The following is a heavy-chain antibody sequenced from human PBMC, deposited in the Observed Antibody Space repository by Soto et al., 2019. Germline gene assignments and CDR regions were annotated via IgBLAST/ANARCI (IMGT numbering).Heavy chain of an antibody. CDR3: ARVLRYFDWSLLEAFAI. D-gene: IGHD3-9*01. J-gene: IGHJ3*02. CDR1: GDSISRGNYS. Sequence: TLSLTCTVSGDSISRGNYSWSWVRQPPGKGLEWIGYIYHSGRPYYNPSLKSRVTMSVDTSSNQFSLKLSPVTAADTAIYFCARVLRYFDWSLLEAFAIWGPGTMVTVSS. V-gene: IGHV4-30-2*01. CDR2: IYHSGRP.